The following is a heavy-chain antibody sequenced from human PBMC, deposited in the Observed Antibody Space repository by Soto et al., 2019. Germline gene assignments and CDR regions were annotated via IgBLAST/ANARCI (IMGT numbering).Heavy chain of an antibody. J-gene: IGHJ4*02. CDR2: VYHSGIT. V-gene: IGHV4-4*02. D-gene: IGHD2-21*01. Sequence: ESLTLSCSVSGGSISSNNWWSGVRHPPGKGLEWIGEVYHSGITNCNPSLKSRVTISIDKSKNQFSLRLTSMTAADTAVYYCAVPGAGDFDYWSQGTLVTVSS. CDR3: AVPGAGDFDY. CDR1: GGSISSNNW.